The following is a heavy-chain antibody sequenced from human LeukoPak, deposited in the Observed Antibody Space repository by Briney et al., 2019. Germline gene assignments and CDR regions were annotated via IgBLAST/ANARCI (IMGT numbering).Heavy chain of an antibody. CDR1: GFTFSSHS. CDR2: ISSNSRTI. D-gene: IGHD3-3*01. V-gene: IGHV3-48*04. Sequence: GGSLRLSCAASGFTFSSHSMNWVRQAPGKGLEWVSYISSNSRTIYYADSVKGRFTISRDNAKNSLYLQMNSLRAEDTAVYYCARVAGVVSIRYYYYYMDVWGKGTTVTVSS. J-gene: IGHJ6*03. CDR3: ARVAGVVSIRYYYYYMDV.